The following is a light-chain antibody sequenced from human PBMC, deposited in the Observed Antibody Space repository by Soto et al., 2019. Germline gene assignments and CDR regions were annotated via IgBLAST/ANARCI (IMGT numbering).Light chain of an antibody. CDR3: QQYTGPPTT. Sequence: VVMTQSPATLSVSPGERATLSCRASQSVSSNLAWYQQKVGQAPRLLMYGASVRATGVPTRFSGSGSGTVFTLTISRLEPEDSAVYFCQQYTGPPTTFGQGTRLEIK. CDR2: GAS. J-gene: IGKJ5*01. CDR1: QSVSSN. V-gene: IGKV3-15*01.